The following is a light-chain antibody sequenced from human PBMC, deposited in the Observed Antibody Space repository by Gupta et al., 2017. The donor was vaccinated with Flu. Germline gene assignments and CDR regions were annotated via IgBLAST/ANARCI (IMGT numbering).Light chain of an antibody. J-gene: IGKJ1*01. Sequence: PGERATLSCMASQSVSNTYVAWYQHKPGQAPRLLIYGASSRSTGIPDRFSGSGSGTDFTLSISRLESEDFAVYYCHQYGTSPWMFGQGTKVE. CDR2: GAS. V-gene: IGKV3-20*01. CDR1: QSVSNTY. CDR3: HQYGTSPWM.